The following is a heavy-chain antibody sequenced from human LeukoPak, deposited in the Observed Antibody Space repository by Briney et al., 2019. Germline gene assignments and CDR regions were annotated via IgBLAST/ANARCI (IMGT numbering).Heavy chain of an antibody. V-gene: IGHV4-34*01. D-gene: IGHD3-3*01. CDR1: GGCFSGYY. J-gene: IGHJ6*03. Sequence: SETLSPTRAVYGGCFSGYYWSWIRQPPGKGVEWIGGINHSGSTNYNPSLKSRVTISVDTSKNQFSLKLSSVTAADTAVYNCARHLGYYDFWSGYYYYMDVWGKGTTVTVSS. CDR3: ARHLGYYDFWSGYYYYMDV. CDR2: INHSGST.